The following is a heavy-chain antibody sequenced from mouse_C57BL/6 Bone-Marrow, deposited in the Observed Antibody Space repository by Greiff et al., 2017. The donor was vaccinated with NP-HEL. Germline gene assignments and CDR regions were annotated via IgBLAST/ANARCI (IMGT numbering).Heavy chain of an antibody. CDR2: INPYNGGT. Sequence: EVQLQQSGPVLVQPGASVKMSCKASGYTFTDYYMNWVKQSHGKSLEWIGVINPYNGGTSYNQKFKGKATLTVDKSSSTAYMELNSLTSEDSAVYYCAPFPGYYGSDAWFAYWGQGTLVTVSA. J-gene: IGHJ3*01. CDR1: GYTFTDYY. CDR3: APFPGYYGSDAWFAY. D-gene: IGHD1-1*01. V-gene: IGHV1-19*01.